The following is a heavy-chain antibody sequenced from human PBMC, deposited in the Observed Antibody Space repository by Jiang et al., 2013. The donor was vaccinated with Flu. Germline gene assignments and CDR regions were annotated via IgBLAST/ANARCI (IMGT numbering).Heavy chain of an antibody. D-gene: IGHD2-2*02. CDR2: IIPIFGTA. V-gene: IGHV1-69*01. CDR1: GGTFSSYA. Sequence: GAEVKKPGSSVKVSCKASGGTFSSYAISWVRQAPGQGLEWMGGIIPIFGTANYAQKFQGRVTITADESTSTAYMELSSLRSEDTAVYYCATKGYQLLYSSSPSAPYFDYWGQGTLVTVSS. CDR3: ATKGYQLLYSSSPSAPYFDY. J-gene: IGHJ4*02.